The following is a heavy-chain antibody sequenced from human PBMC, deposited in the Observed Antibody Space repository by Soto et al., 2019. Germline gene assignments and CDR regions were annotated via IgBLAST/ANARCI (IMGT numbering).Heavy chain of an antibody. CDR3: ARVLAGGHYYGMDV. Sequence: PGGSLRLSCAASGFTFSSYGMHWVRQAPGKGLEWVAVIWYDGSNKYYADSVKGRFTISRDNSKNTLYLQMNSLRAEDTAVYYWARVLAGGHYYGMDVGGQGTRVTVPS. J-gene: IGHJ6*02. CDR2: IWYDGSNK. V-gene: IGHV3-33*08. CDR1: GFTFSSYG. D-gene: IGHD3-10*01.